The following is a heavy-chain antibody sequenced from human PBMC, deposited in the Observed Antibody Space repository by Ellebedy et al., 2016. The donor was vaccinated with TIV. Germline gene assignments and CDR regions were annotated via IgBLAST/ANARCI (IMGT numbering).Heavy chain of an antibody. V-gene: IGHV1-18*01. J-gene: IGHJ5*02. CDR3: AREGYYYGSGSYKYWFDP. D-gene: IGHD3-10*01. CDR2: ISAYNGNT. Sequence: ASVKVSCKASGYTFTSYGISWVRQAPGQGLEWMGWISAYNGNTNYAQKLQGRVTMTTDTSTSTAYMELRSLRSDDTAVYYCAREGYYYGSGSYKYWFDPWGQGTLVTVSS. CDR1: GYTFTSYG.